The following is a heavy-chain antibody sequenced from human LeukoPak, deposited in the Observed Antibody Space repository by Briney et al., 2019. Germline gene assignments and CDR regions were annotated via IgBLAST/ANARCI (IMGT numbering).Heavy chain of an antibody. V-gene: IGHV3-20*04. Sequence: GGSLRLSCAASGFAFDDYGMSWVRQAPGKGLEWVSGINWNGGSTGYADSVKGRFTISRDNAKNSLYLRMNSLRAEDTALYYCARDSSSWYVSEHWGQGTLVTVSS. CDR2: INWNGGST. D-gene: IGHD6-13*01. J-gene: IGHJ1*01. CDR1: GFAFDDYG. CDR3: ARDSSSWYVSEH.